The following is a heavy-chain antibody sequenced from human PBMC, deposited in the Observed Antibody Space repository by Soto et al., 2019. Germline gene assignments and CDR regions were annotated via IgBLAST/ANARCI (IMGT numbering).Heavy chain of an antibody. D-gene: IGHD1-26*01. Sequence: QVQLVQSGAEVKKPGASVKVSCKASGYTFTSYGISWVRQAPGQGLEWMGWISAYHGNTNYSQKLQGRVTLTPDTSTSTAYMELRSLRSDDTAVYYCARMATWIVGATTLYYYGMDVWGQGTTVTVSS. CDR1: GYTFTSYG. CDR3: ARMATWIVGATTLYYYGMDV. J-gene: IGHJ6*02. V-gene: IGHV1-18*01. CDR2: ISAYHGNT.